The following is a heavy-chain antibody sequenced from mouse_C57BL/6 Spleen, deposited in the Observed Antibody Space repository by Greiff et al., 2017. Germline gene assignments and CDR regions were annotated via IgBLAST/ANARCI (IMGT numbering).Heavy chain of an antibody. J-gene: IGHJ2*01. V-gene: IGHV1-4*01. Sequence: VQLPQSGAELARPGASVKMSCKASGYSFTSYTMHWVKQRPGQGLEWIGYINPSRGYTKDNQKFKDKATLTADKSSSTAYMQLSSLTSEDSAVYYCARERLYFDYWGQGTTLTVSS. CDR2: INPSRGYT. CDR1: GYSFTSYT. CDR3: ARERLYFDY.